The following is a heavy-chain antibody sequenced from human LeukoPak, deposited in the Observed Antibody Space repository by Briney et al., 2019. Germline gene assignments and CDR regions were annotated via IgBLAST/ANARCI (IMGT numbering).Heavy chain of an antibody. CDR2: INPSGGTT. D-gene: IGHD3-10*01. Sequence: ASVKVSCKASGYSFTIYYMHWVRQAPGQGPEWMGIINPSGGTTNYAQKFQGRVTVTRDTSTSTVYMEVTNLRSEDTAVYYCARGDRRHYGVCDHWGQGTLVTVSS. CDR3: ARGDRRHYGVCDH. J-gene: IGHJ4*02. CDR1: GYSFTIYY. V-gene: IGHV1-46*01.